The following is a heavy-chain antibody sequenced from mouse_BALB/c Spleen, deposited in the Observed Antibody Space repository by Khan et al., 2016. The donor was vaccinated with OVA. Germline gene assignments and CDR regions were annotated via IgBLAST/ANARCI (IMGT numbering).Heavy chain of an antibody. V-gene: IGHV2-3*01. CDR3: ARFITTAYAMDY. Sequence: QIQLVQSGPGLVAPSQSLSITCTVSGFSLTNYGVNWIRQPPGKGLEWLGVIWGDGSTNYHSALISRLSISKDNSKSQVFLKLNSLQTDDTATYYYARFITTAYAMDYWGQGTSVTVSS. D-gene: IGHD1-2*01. CDR1: GFSLTNYG. CDR2: IWGDGST. J-gene: IGHJ4*01.